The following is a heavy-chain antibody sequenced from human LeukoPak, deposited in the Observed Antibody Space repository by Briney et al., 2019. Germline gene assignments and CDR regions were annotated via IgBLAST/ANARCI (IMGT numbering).Heavy chain of an antibody. CDR2: IYYSGST. CDR3: ARGAMVAATRSFYYGMDI. V-gene: IGHV4-59*08. Sequence: PSETLSLTCTVSGGSISSYYWSWIRQPPGKGLEWIGYIYYSGSTYYNPSLKSRVTISVDTSKNQFSLKLSSVTAADTAVYYCARGAMVAATRSFYYGMDIWGQGTTVTVSS. CDR1: GGSISSYY. J-gene: IGHJ6*02. D-gene: IGHD2-15*01.